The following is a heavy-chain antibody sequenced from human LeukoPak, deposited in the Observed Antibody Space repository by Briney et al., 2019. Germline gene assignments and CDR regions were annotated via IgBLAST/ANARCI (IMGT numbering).Heavy chain of an antibody. J-gene: IGHJ4*02. CDR2: ISYTGSNK. V-gene: IGHV3-48*03. CDR1: GFTFSSYE. Sequence: GGSLRLSCAASGFTFSSYEMNWVRQAPGKGLEWLSYISYTGSNKYYADSVKGRFTISRDNAKNSLYLQMNSLRAEDTAVYFCARVFVGENFDYWGRGTLLTVSS. CDR3: ARVFVGENFDY. D-gene: IGHD1-14*01.